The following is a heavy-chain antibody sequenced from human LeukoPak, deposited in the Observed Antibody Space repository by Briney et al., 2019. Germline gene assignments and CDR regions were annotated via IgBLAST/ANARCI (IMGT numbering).Heavy chain of an antibody. D-gene: IGHD3-3*01. V-gene: IGHV4-30-2*01. J-gene: IGHJ3*02. Sequence: SQTLSLTCTVSGGSISSGGYYWSWIRQPPGKGLEWIGYIYHSGSTYYNPSLESRVTISVDRSRNQFSLKLSSVTAADTAVYYCARGGVEWPRDAFDIWGQGTMVTVSS. CDR2: IYHSGST. CDR3: ARGGVEWPRDAFDI. CDR1: GGSISSGGYY.